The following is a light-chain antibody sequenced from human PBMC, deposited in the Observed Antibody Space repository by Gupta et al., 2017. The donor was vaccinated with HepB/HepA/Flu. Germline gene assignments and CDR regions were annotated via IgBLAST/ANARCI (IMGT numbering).Light chain of an antibody. CDR3: SSYTIRNSVV. J-gene: IGLJ2*01. Sequence: QPALTQPASVSECPAQSLTISRTGTSSDIGSYNSVSWFQQHPGKAPKVVIYYVSNRPSGLSNRFSGSKSGNTASLTISGLQAEDEADYYCSSYTIRNSVVFGGGTKLTVL. CDR2: YVS. CDR1: SSDIGSYNS. V-gene: IGLV2-14*01.